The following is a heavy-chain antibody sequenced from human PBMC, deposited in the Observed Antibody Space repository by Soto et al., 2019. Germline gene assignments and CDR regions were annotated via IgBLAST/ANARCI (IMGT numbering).Heavy chain of an antibody. D-gene: IGHD4-17*01. CDR1: GFSLSTSGVG. Sequence: QITLKESGPTLVKPTQTLTLTCTFSGFSLSTSGVGVGWIRQPPGKALEWLALIYWYDDKRYSPSLKSRLTITKDTSKNQVVLTMTNMDPVDTDTYYCARYGDYGWYFDLWGRGTLVTVSS. CDR2: IYWYDDK. J-gene: IGHJ2*01. V-gene: IGHV2-5*01. CDR3: ARYGDYGWYFDL.